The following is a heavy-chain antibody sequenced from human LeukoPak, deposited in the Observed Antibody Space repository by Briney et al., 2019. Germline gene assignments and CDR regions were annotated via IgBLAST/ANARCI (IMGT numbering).Heavy chain of an antibody. D-gene: IGHD4-11*01. Sequence: GASVTVSCKASGGTFSSYAISWVRQAPGQGLEWMGGIIPIFGTANYAQKFQGRVTITADESTSTAYMELSSLRSEDTAVYYCARDLWENSKGRKRGWDYWGQGTLVTVSS. CDR1: GGTFSSYA. J-gene: IGHJ4*02. CDR3: ARDLWENSKGRKRGWDY. CDR2: IIPIFGTA. V-gene: IGHV1-69*13.